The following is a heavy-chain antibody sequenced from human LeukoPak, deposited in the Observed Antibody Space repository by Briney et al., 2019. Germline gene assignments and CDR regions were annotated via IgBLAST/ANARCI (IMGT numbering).Heavy chain of an antibody. CDR2: IIPIFGTA. CDR3: AGTYYDFWSGYSHYYYYMDV. J-gene: IGHJ6*03. V-gene: IGHV1-69*01. Sequence: SVKVSCKASGGTFSSYAISWVRQAPGQGLEWMGGIIPIFGTANYAQKFQGRVTITADESTSTAYMELSSLGSEDTAVYYCAGTYYDFWSGYSHYYYYMDVWGKGTTVTVSS. D-gene: IGHD3-3*01. CDR1: GGTFSSYA.